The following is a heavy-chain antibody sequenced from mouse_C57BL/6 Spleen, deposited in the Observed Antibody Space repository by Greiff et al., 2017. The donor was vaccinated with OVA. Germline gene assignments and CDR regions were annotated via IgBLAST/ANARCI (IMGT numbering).Heavy chain of an antibody. J-gene: IGHJ2*01. V-gene: IGHV14-2*01. CDR2: IDPEDGEN. CDR1: GFNIKDYY. CDR3: ARWLGQGGYYFDY. D-gene: IGHD3-3*01. Sequence: VQLKESGAELVKPGASVKLSCTASGFNIKDYYMHWVKQRTEQGLEWIGRIDPEDGENKYAPKFQGKATITADTSSNTAYLQLSSLTSEDTAVYYCARWLGQGGYYFDYWGQGTTLTVSS.